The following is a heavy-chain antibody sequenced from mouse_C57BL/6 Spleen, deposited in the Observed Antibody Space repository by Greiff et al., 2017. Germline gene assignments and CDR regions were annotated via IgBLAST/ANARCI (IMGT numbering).Heavy chain of an antibody. CDR3: ARHHYYSSSFDF. CDR2: ISSGGSYT. D-gene: IGHD1-1*01. V-gene: IGHV5-6*01. CDR1: GFTFSSYG. J-gene: IGHJ2*01. Sequence: EVHLVESGGDLVKPGGSLKLSCAASGFTFSSYGMSWVRQTPDKRLEWVATISSGGSYTYYPDSVKGRFTMSRDNAKNTLYLQMSSLRSEDTAMYYGARHHYYSSSFDFWGPGTTLTVSS.